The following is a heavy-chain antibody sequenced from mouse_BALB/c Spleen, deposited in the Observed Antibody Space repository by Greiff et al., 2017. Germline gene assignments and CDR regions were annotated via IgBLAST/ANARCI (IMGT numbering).Heavy chain of an antibody. V-gene: IGHV1S137*01. CDR2: ISTYYGDA. CDR3: ARFLYGPWFAY. CDR1: GYTFTDYA. D-gene: IGHD1-1*02. J-gene: IGHJ3*01. Sequence: QAQLQQSGAELVRPGVSVKISCKGSGYTFTDYAMHWVKQSHAKSLEWIGVISTYYGDASYNQKFKGKATMTVDKSSSTAYMELARLTSEDSAIYYCARFLYGPWFAYWGQGTLVTVSA.